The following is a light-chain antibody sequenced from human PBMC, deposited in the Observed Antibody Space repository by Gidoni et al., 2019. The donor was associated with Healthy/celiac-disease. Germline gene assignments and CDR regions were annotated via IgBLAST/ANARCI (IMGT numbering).Light chain of an antibody. CDR3: QQSYSTPAIT. CDR2: AAS. J-gene: IGKJ5*01. CDR1: QSISSY. V-gene: IGKV1-39*01. Sequence: DIQMTQSPSSLSASVGDRVTITCRASQSISSYLNWYQQKPGKAPNLLIYAASSLQSGVPSRLSGSGSGTDFTLTISSLQPEDFATYYCQQSYSTPAITFGQGTRLEIK.